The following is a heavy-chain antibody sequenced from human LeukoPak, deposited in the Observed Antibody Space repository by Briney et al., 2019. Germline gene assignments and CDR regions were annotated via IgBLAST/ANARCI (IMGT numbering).Heavy chain of an antibody. CDR3: VRAAYTSGWFPADY. CDR2: INPDSGGT. Sequence: GTSVKVSCKASGYMLTGYYMHWVRQAPGQGLEWMGWINPDSGGTNYAQQLQGRVTMTRDTSISTAYMEVSRLRFDDTALYYCVRAAYTSGWFPADYWGQGTLVTVSS. CDR1: GYMLTGYY. V-gene: IGHV1-2*02. D-gene: IGHD6-19*01. J-gene: IGHJ4*02.